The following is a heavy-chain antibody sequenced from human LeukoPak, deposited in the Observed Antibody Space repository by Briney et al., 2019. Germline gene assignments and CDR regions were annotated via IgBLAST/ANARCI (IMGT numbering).Heavy chain of an antibody. CDR1: GYTFTSYY. CDR2: ISAYNGNT. V-gene: IGHV1-18*04. Sequence: GASVKVSCKASGYTFTSYYMHWVRQAPGQGLEWMGWISAYNGNTNYAQKLQGRVTMTTDTSTSTAYMELRSLRSDDTAVYYCARDGEVVYFDYWGQGTLVTVSS. J-gene: IGHJ4*02. D-gene: IGHD2-2*01. CDR3: ARDGEVVYFDY.